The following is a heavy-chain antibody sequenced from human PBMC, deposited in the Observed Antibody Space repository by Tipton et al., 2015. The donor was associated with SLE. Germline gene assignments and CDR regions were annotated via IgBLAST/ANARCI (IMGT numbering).Heavy chain of an antibody. Sequence: GLVKPSETLSLTCTVPGGSLTSGGYTWNWIRQPPGKGLEWIGQIYHSGSTFYNPSLESRVTISLDRSKNQYSLKLRSVTAADTAVYFCVGPLGHAWGHGTLVSVSS. D-gene: IGHD3/OR15-3a*01. CDR3: VGPLGHA. CDR1: GGSLTSGGYT. J-gene: IGHJ5*01. CDR2: IYHSGST. V-gene: IGHV4-30-2*01.